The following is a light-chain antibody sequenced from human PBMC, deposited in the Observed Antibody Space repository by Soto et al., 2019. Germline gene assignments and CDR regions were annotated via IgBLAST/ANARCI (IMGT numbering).Light chain of an antibody. CDR2: DAS. Sequence: EIVLTQSPATLSLSPGERAALSCRASQSVSSYLAWYQQKPGQAPRLLIYDASKRAPGIPARFTGSGSGTDCPLTISSLEPEDFAVYFCQQRSVGPSTFGGGTKVEI. V-gene: IGKV3-11*01. J-gene: IGKJ4*01. CDR3: QQRSVGPST. CDR1: QSVSSY.